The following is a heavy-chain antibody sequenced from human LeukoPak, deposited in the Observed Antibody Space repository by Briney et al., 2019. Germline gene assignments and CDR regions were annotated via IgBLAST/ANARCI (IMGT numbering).Heavy chain of an antibody. CDR3: ARDPASYGGSYYNWFDP. CDR1: GGSISSYY. J-gene: IGHJ5*02. CDR2: IYTSGST. Sequence: SETLSLTCTVSGGSISSYYWSWIRQPAGKGLEWIGRIYTSGSTNYNPSLKSRVTMSVDTSKNQFSLKLSSVTAADTAVYYCARDPASYGGSYYNWFDPWGQGTLVTVSS. D-gene: IGHD1-26*01. V-gene: IGHV4-4*07.